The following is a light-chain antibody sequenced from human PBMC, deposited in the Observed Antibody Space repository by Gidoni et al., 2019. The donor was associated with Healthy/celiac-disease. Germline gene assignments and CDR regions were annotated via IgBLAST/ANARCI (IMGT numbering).Light chain of an antibody. CDR2: DAS. Sequence: DIQMTQSPSSLSASVVDRVTITCQAGQDISNYLNWYQQKPGKAPKLLIYDASNLETGVPSRFSGSGSVTDFTFTISSLQPEDIATYYCQQYDNLPYTFGQGTKLEIK. J-gene: IGKJ2*01. CDR3: QQYDNLPYT. CDR1: QDISNY. V-gene: IGKV1-33*01.